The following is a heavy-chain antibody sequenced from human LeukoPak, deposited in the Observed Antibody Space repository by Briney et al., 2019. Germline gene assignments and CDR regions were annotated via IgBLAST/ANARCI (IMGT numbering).Heavy chain of an antibody. CDR1: GFTFSSYA. J-gene: IGHJ4*02. CDR3: ARPVWFGELGDYFDY. V-gene: IGHV3-30*04. Sequence: GRSLRLSCAASGFTFSSYAMHWVRQAPGKGLEWVAVISYDGSNKYYADSVKGRFTISRDNYKNTLYLQMNSLRAEDTAVYYCARPVWFGELGDYFDYWGQGTLVTVSS. D-gene: IGHD3-10*01. CDR2: ISYDGSNK.